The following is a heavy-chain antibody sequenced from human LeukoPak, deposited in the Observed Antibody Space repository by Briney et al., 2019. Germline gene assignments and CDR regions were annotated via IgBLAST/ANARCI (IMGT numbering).Heavy chain of an antibody. D-gene: IGHD2-15*01. Sequence: GSLRLSCTASGFTFSDYYMSWIRQAPGKGLEWVTYISGSDNTIYYADSMGGRFTISRDNAKNSLYLQMNSLRAEDTAVYYCARAGSAYGWAYYFDYWGQGTLVTVSS. V-gene: IGHV3-11*01. CDR2: ISGSDNTI. J-gene: IGHJ4*02. CDR3: ARAGSAYGWAYYFDY. CDR1: GFTFSDYY.